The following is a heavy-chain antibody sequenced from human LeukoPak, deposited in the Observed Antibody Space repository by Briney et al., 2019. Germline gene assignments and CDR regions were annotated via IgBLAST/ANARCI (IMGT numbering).Heavy chain of an antibody. CDR2: IKEDGSEK. J-gene: IGHJ3*02. D-gene: IGHD1-1*01. V-gene: IGHV3-7*01. Sequence: GGSLRLSCAASGFTFSSYWMNWVRQAPGKGLEWVANIKEDGSEKYYVDSVKGRFTISRDNAKNSLSLQMNSLRAEDTAVYYCAGPYRIWNDDAFDIWGQGTMVTVSS. CDR1: GFTFSSYW. CDR3: AGPYRIWNDDAFDI.